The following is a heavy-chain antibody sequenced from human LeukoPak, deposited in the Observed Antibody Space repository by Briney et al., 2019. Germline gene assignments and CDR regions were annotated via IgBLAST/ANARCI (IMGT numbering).Heavy chain of an antibody. CDR3: ARDRITVYDSPGAFDY. Sequence: SVKVSCKASGGTFSSYGISWVRQAPGQGLEWMGRIIPIFGTANYAQKFQGRVTITTDESTSTAYMELSSLRSEDTAVYYCARDRITVYDSPGAFDYWGQGTLVTVSS. V-gene: IGHV1-69*05. J-gene: IGHJ4*02. D-gene: IGHD5/OR15-5a*01. CDR2: IIPIFGTA. CDR1: GGTFSSYG.